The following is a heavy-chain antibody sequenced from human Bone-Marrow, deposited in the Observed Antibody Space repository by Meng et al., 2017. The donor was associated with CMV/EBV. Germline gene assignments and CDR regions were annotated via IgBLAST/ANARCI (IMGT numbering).Heavy chain of an antibody. D-gene: IGHD6-13*01. V-gene: IGHV3-7*01. CDR3: AREVVLEQQLVIGPLYYYYGMDV. Sequence: GESLKISCAASGFTFSSYGMSWVRQAPGNGLEWVANIKQDASEKYYVGSVKGRFIISRDNAKNSLYLRMNSLRAEDTAVYYCAREVVLEQQLVIGPLYYYYGMDVWGQGTTVTVSS. CDR1: GFTFSSYG. J-gene: IGHJ6*02. CDR2: IKQDASEK.